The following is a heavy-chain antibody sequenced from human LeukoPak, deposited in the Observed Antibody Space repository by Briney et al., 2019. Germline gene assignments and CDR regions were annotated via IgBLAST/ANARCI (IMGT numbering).Heavy chain of an antibody. CDR3: ARDRLYGGPFDY. J-gene: IGHJ4*02. CDR2: ISAYNGNT. D-gene: IGHD4-23*01. CDR1: GYTFTSYD. V-gene: IGHV1-18*01. Sequence: ASVKVSCKASGYTFTSYDISWVRQAPGQGLEWMGWISAYNGNTNYAQKLQGRVTMTTDTSTSTAHMELRSLRSDDTAVYYCARDRLYGGPFDYWGQGTLVTVSS.